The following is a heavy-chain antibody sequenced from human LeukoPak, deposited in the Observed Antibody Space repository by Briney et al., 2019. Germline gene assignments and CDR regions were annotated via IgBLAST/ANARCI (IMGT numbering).Heavy chain of an antibody. Sequence: PSETLSLTCTVSGGSISSYYWSWIRQPPGKGLEWIGYIYYSGSANYNPSLKSRVTISVDTSKNHFSLKLSSVTAADTAFYYCARRTYDILTGNWFDPWGRGTLVTVSS. CDR3: ARRTYDILTGNWFDP. V-gene: IGHV4-59*08. CDR1: GGSISSYY. CDR2: IYYSGSA. J-gene: IGHJ5*02. D-gene: IGHD3-9*01.